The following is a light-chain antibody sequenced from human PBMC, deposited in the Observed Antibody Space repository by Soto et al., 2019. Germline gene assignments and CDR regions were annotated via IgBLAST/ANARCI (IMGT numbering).Light chain of an antibody. J-gene: IGKJ3*01. CDR2: GAS. CDR3: QQYNNWPL. Sequence: ETVMTQSPDTLSLSPGERATLSCRASQSVSDNLAWYQQRPGQGPRLLIYGASTRATGIPARFSGSGSGTEFTLTISSLQSGDFAVYYCQQYNNWPLFGPGTKVDIK. CDR1: QSVSDN. V-gene: IGKV3-15*01.